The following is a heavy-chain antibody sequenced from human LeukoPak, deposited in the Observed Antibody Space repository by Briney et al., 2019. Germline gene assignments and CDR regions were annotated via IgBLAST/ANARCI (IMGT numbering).Heavy chain of an antibody. V-gene: IGHV4-59*01. CDR2: IYYSGST. D-gene: IGHD3-3*01. Sequence: PSETLSLTCTVSGGSISSYYWSWIRQPPGKGLEWIGYIYYSGSTNYNPSLKSRVTISVDTSKNQFSLKLSSVTAADTAVYYCARTYYDFWSGYSNWIDPWGQGTLVTVSS. J-gene: IGHJ5*02. CDR1: GGSISSYY. CDR3: ARTYYDFWSGYSNWIDP.